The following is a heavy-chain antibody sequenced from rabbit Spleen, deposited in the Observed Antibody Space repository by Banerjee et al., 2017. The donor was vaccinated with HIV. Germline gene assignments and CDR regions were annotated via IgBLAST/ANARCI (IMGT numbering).Heavy chain of an antibody. CDR2: IDPVFGIT. D-gene: IGHD8-1*01. Sequence: HLKESGGGLVQPGGSLKLSCKASGFTLSSYYMHWVRQAPGKGLEWIGYIDPVFGITYYASWVNGRFSISRENAQNTVFLQMTSLTAADTATYFCARDGAGGSYFALWGPGTLVTVS. V-gene: IGHV1S7*01. J-gene: IGHJ4*01. CDR3: ARDGAGGSYFAL. CDR1: GFTLSSYY.